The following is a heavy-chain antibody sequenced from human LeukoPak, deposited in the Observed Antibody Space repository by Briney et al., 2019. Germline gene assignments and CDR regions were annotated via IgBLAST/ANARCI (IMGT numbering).Heavy chain of an antibody. CDR1: GYSISSGYY. V-gene: IGHV4-38-2*02. Sequence: SETLSLTCAVSGYSISSGYYWGWIRQPPGKGLEWIGSMYHSGSTSYNPSLKSRVTISVGTSKNQLSLKLSSVTAADTAVYYCARDRCSSTSCYYGVDYWGQGTLVTVSS. CDR2: MYHSGST. J-gene: IGHJ4*02. CDR3: ARDRCSSTSCYYGVDY. D-gene: IGHD2-2*01.